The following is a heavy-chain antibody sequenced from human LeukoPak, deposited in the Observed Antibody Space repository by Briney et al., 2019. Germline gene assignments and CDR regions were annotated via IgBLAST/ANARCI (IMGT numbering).Heavy chain of an antibody. CDR2: IRYDGSNK. D-gene: IGHD4-11*01. J-gene: IGHJ4*02. Sequence: LPGGSLRLSCAASGFTFSSYGMHWVRQAPGKGLEWVAFIRYDGSNKYYADSVKGRFTISRDNSKSTLYLEMNSLRAEDTAVYYCTKSRSGSSNWALQVFDNWGQGALVTVSS. V-gene: IGHV3-30*02. CDR1: GFTFSSYG. CDR3: TKSRSGSSNWALQVFDN.